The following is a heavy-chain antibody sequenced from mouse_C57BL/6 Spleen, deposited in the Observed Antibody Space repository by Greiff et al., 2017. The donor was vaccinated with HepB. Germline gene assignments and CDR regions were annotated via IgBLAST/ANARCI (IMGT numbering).Heavy chain of an antibody. V-gene: IGHV5-16*01. CDR1: GFTFSDYY. Sequence: EVMLVESEGGLVQPGSSMKLSCTASGFTFSDYYMAWVRQVPEKGLEWVANINYDGSSTYYLDSLKSRFIISRDNAKNILYLQMSSLKSEDTATYDCARETGTSYYFDYWGQGTTLTVSS. CDR3: ARETGTSYYFDY. D-gene: IGHD4-1*01. CDR2: INYDGSST. J-gene: IGHJ2*01.